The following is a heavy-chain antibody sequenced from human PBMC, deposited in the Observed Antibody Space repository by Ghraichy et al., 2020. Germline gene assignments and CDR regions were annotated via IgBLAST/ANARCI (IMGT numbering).Heavy chain of an antibody. V-gene: IGHV3-23*01. Sequence: GSLRLSCAASGFTFSNYVMTWVRQAPGKGLEWVSSISVTGSNTYYADSVRGRFTISRDNSKNTVYLQMNSLRADDSAVYYCAKGFGFSVGASDYWGQGSLVTVSS. CDR1: GFTFSNYV. J-gene: IGHJ4*02. CDR3: AKGFGFSVGASDY. D-gene: IGHD1-26*01. CDR2: ISVTGSNT.